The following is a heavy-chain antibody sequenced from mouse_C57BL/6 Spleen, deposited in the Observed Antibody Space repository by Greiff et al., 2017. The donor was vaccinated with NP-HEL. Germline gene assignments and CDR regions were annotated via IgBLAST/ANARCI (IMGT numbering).Heavy chain of an antibody. Sequence: EVMLVESGGGLVKPGGSLKLSCAASGFTFSDYGMHWVRQAPEKGLELVAYISSGSSTIYYADTVKGRFTISRDNAKNTLFLQMTSLRSEDTAMYYCARGGLGAMDYWGQGTSVTVSS. CDR1: GFTFSDYG. CDR2: ISSGSSTI. CDR3: ARGGLGAMDY. D-gene: IGHD3-1*01. J-gene: IGHJ4*01. V-gene: IGHV5-17*01.